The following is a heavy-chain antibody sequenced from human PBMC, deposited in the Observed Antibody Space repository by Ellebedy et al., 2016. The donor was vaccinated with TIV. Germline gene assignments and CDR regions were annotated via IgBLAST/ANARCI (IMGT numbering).Heavy chain of an antibody. D-gene: IGHD4-17*01. V-gene: IGHV1-69*13. J-gene: IGHJ4*02. CDR1: GGTFSSYA. CDR3: ARVGTYGDAWDFDY. Sequence: AASVKVSCKASGGTFSSYAISWVRQAPGQGLEWMGGIIPIFGTANYAQKFQGRVTITADESTSTAYMELSSLRSEDTAVYYCARVGTYGDAWDFDYWGQGTLVTVSS. CDR2: IIPIFGTA.